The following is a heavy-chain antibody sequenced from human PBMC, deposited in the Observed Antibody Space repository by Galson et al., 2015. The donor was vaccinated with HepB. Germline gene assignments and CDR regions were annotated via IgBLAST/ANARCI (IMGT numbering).Heavy chain of an antibody. V-gene: IGHV6-1*01. D-gene: IGHD2-2*01. CDR1: GDSVSSNSAA. CDR3: ASEDIVVVPAALVYGMDV. CDR2: THYRSKWYN. J-gene: IGHJ6*02. Sequence: CAISGDSVSSNSAAWNWIRQSPSRGLEWLGRTHYRSKWYNDYAVSVKSRITINPDTSKNQFSLQLNSVTPEDTAVYYCASEDIVVVPAALVYGMDVWGQGTTVTVSS.